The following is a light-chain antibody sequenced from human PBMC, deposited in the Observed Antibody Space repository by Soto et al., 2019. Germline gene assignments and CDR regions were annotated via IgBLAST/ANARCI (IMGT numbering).Light chain of an antibody. CDR3: QQWGGSPPYT. V-gene: IGKV3-20*01. CDR1: QSVSSTY. CDR2: AAS. Sequence: EIVLTQSPGTLSLSPGERATLSCRASQSVSSTYLAWYQQKPGQAPRLLIYAASSRATGIPDRFSGSGSGTDFTLTISRLEPEDFAVYYCQQWGGSPPYTFGQGTKLEIK. J-gene: IGKJ2*01.